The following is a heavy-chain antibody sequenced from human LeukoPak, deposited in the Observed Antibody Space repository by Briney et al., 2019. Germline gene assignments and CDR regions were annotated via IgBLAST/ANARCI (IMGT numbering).Heavy chain of an antibody. V-gene: IGHV3-53*01. CDR2: IYSGGST. Sequence: GGSLRLSCAASGFTVSSNYMSWVRQAPGKGLEWVSVIYSGGSTYYADSVKGRFTISRDNSKNTLYLQMNSLRAEDTAVYYCAKDPAVVVPAAIFDYWGQGTLVTVSS. D-gene: IGHD2-2*02. J-gene: IGHJ4*02. CDR3: AKDPAVVVPAAIFDY. CDR1: GFTVSSNY.